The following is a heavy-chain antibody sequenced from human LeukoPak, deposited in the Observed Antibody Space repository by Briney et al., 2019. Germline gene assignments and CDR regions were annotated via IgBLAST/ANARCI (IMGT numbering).Heavy chain of an antibody. D-gene: IGHD2-8*02. Sequence: SETLSLTCTVSGYSISSGYYWGWIRQPPGKGLEWIGSIYHSGSTYYNPSLKSRVTISVDTSKNQFSLKLSSATAADTAVYYCAREAVVYAPAFDIWGQGTMVTVSS. V-gene: IGHV4-38-2*02. CDR1: GYSISSGYY. CDR3: AREAVVYAPAFDI. J-gene: IGHJ3*02. CDR2: IYHSGST.